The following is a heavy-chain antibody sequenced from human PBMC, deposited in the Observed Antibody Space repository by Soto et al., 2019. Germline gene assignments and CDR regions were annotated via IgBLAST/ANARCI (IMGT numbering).Heavy chain of an antibody. J-gene: IGHJ5*02. CDR1: GDTITSYA. V-gene: IGHV1-18*01. CDR3: ARTTRGYSGYAYNWFDP. CDR2: ISAYNGNT. D-gene: IGHD5-12*01. Sequence: ASVEVSCKASGDTITSYAISWVRQAPGQGLEWMGWISAYNGNTNYAQKLQGRVTMTTDTSTSTAYMELRSLRSDDTAVYYCARTTRGYSGYAYNWFDPWGQGTLVTVSS.